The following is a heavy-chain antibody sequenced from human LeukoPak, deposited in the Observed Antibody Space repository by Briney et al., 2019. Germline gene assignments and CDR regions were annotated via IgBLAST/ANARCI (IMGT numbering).Heavy chain of an antibody. CDR1: GGSFSDYY. CDR2: TNPSGST. Sequence: PSETLSLTCAVYGGSFSDYYWTWIRQPPGKGLEWIGKTNPSGSTNYNPSLKSRVTISVDMSKKQFSLKLSPVTAADTAVYYCARHYFTALTTFLPGVKKQKSRFDPRGQGTQVTVSS. CDR3: ARHYFTALTTFLPGVKKQKSRFDP. J-gene: IGHJ5*02. V-gene: IGHV4-34*01. D-gene: IGHD3-16*01.